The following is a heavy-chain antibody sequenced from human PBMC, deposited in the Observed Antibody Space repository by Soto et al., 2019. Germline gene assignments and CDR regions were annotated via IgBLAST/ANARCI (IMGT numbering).Heavy chain of an antibody. V-gene: IGHV3-73*01. CDR2: IRSKANSYAT. Sequence: PGGCLRLSCVASGFACSGAAMHWDRQACGKGLEWVGRIRSKANSYATAYAASVKGRFTISRDDSKNTAYLQMSSLKTEDTAVYYCTTDYDFWSGYWSHYYGMDVWGRGTTVTVSS. J-gene: IGHJ6*02. CDR3: TTDYDFWSGYWSHYYGMDV. CDR1: GFACSGAA. D-gene: IGHD3-3*01.